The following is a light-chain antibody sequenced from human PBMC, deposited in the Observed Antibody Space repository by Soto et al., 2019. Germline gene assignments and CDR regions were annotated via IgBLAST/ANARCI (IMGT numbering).Light chain of an antibody. CDR1: SSNIGSHT. CDR3: AAWDDSLNGVI. J-gene: IGLJ2*01. CDR2: SNN. V-gene: IGLV1-44*01. Sequence: QSVLTQPPSASGTPGQRITISCSGSSSNIGSHTVNWHQQVPGTAPKLLIYSNNERPSGVPDRFSGSKSGPSASLAISGLQSGDEADYYCAAWDDSLNGVIFGGGTKVTVL.